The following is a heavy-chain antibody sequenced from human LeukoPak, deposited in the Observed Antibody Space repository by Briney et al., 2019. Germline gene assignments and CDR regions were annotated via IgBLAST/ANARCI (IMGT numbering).Heavy chain of an antibody. CDR1: GYTFTGYY. D-gene: IGHD1-26*01. Sequence: ASVKVSCKASGYTFTGYYMHWVRQAPGQGLEWMGWINSNSGGVHYAQSFQGRVTMTRDTSISTAYMELTRLRSDDTAVYFCARYRASPYDAFDIWGQGTMVTVSS. CDR3: ARYRASPYDAFDI. CDR2: INSNSGGV. J-gene: IGHJ3*02. V-gene: IGHV1-2*02.